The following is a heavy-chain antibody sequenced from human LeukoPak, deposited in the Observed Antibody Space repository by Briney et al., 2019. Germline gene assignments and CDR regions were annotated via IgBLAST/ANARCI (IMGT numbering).Heavy chain of an antibody. J-gene: IGHJ4*02. Sequence: GGSLRLSCAASGFTFSDYYMSWIRQAPGKGLEWVSYISSSGSTIYYADSVKGRFTISRDNAKNSLYLQMNSLRAEDTAVYYCARDEGRYSYGLYYYDSSGYSPYFGQGTLVTVSS. V-gene: IGHV3-11*01. CDR3: ARDEGRYSYGLYYYDSSGYSPY. D-gene: IGHD3-22*01. CDR1: GFTFSDYY. CDR2: ISSSGSTI.